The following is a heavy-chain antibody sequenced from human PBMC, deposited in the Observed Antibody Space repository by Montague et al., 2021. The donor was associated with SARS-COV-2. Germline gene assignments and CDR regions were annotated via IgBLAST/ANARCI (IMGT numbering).Heavy chain of an antibody. J-gene: IGHJ4*02. CDR1: GFTFSSYA. D-gene: IGHD2/OR15-2a*01. Sequence: SLRLSCAASGFTFSSYAMTWVRQAPGMGLEWISAISNGSYASYYADSVKGRFTISRDNSKNTLYLQLNSLRAEDTALYYCAKGGLACNDLRCWHYLDSWGQGTLVTVSS. CDR2: ISNGSYAS. CDR3: AKGGLACNDLRCWHYLDS. V-gene: IGHV3-23*01.